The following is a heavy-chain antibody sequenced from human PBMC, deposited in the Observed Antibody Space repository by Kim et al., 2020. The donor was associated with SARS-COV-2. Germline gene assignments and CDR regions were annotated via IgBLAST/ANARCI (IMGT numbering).Heavy chain of an antibody. CDR2: IYYSGST. CDR3: ARGGPIAAAGTWWFDP. D-gene: IGHD6-13*01. J-gene: IGHJ5*02. Sequence: SETLSLTCTVSGGSISSYYWSWIRQPPGKGLEWIGYIYYSGSTNYNPSLKSRVTISVDTSKNQFSLKLSSVTAADTAVYYCARGGPIAAAGTWWFDPWGQGTLVTVSS. CDR1: GGSISSYY. V-gene: IGHV4-59*01.